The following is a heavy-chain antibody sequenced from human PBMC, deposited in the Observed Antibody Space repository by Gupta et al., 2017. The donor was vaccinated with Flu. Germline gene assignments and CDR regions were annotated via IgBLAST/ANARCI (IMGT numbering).Heavy chain of an antibody. D-gene: IGHD5-18*01. CDR2: IIPIFGTA. Sequence: QVQLVQSGAEVKKPGSSVKVSGKASGGIFSSYAISWVRQAPGQGLEWMGGIIPIFGTANYAQKFQGRVTITADKSTSTAYMELSSLRSEDTAVYYCAGGGYSYGWYYFDYWGQGTLVTVSS. CDR1: GGIFSSYA. CDR3: AGGGYSYGWYYFDY. J-gene: IGHJ4*02. V-gene: IGHV1-69*06.